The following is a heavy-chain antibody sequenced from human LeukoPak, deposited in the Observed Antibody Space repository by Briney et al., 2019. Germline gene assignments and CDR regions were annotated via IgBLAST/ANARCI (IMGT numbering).Heavy chain of an antibody. J-gene: IGHJ4*02. CDR3: AKDRGNYEYSFDY. D-gene: IGHD1-7*01. CDR1: GFTFRNYA. V-gene: IGHV3-23*01. Sequence: GGPLRLFCAASGFTFRNYAMYWVRQAPGQGLEWVSVISGSGGSTYYADSVKGRFTISRDNSKNTLYLQMNSLRAEDTAVYYCAKDRGNYEYSFDYWGQGTLVTVSS. CDR2: ISGSGGST.